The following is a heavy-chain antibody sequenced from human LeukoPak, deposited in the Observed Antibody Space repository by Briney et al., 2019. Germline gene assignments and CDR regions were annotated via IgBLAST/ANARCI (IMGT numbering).Heavy chain of an antibody. CDR1: GFTFSSYG. CDR3: ARDLVGGYDSSGYYDY. Sequence: PGRSLRLSCAASGFTFSSYGMHWVRQAPGKGLEWVAVIWYDGSNKYYADSVKGRFTISRDNSKNTLYLQMNSLRAEDTAVYYCARDLVGGYDSSGYYDYWGQGTLVTVSS. V-gene: IGHV3-33*01. J-gene: IGHJ4*02. D-gene: IGHD3-22*01. CDR2: IWYDGSNK.